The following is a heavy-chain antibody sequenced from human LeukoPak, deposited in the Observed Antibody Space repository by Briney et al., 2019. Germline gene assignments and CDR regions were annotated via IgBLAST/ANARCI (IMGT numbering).Heavy chain of an antibody. CDR1: GFNFSSYE. CDR2: ISSSGSTI. D-gene: IGHD3-22*01. V-gene: IGHV3-48*03. Sequence: GGSLRLSCAASGFNFSSYEMNWVRQAPGKGLEWVSYISSSGSTIYYADSVTGRFTISRDNAKNSLYLQMNSLRAEDTAVYYCARNTYYYDSSGYYPRGYYGMDVWGQGTLVTVSS. J-gene: IGHJ6*02. CDR3: ARNTYYYDSSGYYPRGYYGMDV.